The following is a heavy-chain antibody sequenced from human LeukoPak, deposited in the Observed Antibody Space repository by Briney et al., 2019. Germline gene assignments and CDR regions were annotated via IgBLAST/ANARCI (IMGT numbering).Heavy chain of an antibody. CDR1: GYTFTSYA. CDR2: INTNTGNP. CDR3: ARSPPQLEMATFPHFDY. J-gene: IGHJ4*02. V-gene: IGHV7-4-1*02. D-gene: IGHD5-24*01. Sequence: ASVKVSCKASGYTFTSYAMNWVRQAPGQGLEWMGWINTNTGNPTYAQGFTGRFVFSLDTSVSTAYLQISSLKAEDTAVYYCARSPPQLEMATFPHFDYWGQGTLVTVSS.